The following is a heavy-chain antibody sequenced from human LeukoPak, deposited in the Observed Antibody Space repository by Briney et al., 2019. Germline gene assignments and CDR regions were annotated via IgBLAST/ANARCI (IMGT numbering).Heavy chain of an antibody. CDR3: AREEPAATGTSFDP. Sequence: ASVNVSCKASGYTFTSYGISWVRQAPGQGLEWMGWISAYNGNTNYAQKLQGRVTMTTDTSTSTAYMELRSLRSDDTAVYYCAREEPAATGTSFDPWGQGTLVTVPS. J-gene: IGHJ5*02. CDR1: GYTFTSYG. V-gene: IGHV1-18*01. D-gene: IGHD2-2*01. CDR2: ISAYNGNT.